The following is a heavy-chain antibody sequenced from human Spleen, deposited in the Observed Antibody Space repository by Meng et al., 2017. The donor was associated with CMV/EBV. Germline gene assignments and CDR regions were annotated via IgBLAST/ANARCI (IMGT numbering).Heavy chain of an antibody. CDR1: GFTFSSYW. CDR2: INSDGSST. V-gene: IGHV3-74*01. CDR3: ARDRGADNWFDP. D-gene: IGHD3-10*01. Sequence: GESLKISCAASGFTFSSYWMHWVRQAPGKGLVWVSRINSDGSSTRYADSVKGRFTISRDNAKNTLYLQMHSLRAEDTAVYYCARDRGADNWFDPWGQGTLVTVSS. J-gene: IGHJ5*02.